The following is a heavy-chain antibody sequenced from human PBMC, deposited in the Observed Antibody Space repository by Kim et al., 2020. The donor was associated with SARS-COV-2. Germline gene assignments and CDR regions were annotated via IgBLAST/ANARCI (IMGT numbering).Heavy chain of an antibody. D-gene: IGHD3-10*01. J-gene: IGHJ4*02. CDR2: IDDSGST. Sequence: SETLSLTCTVSGGSISSSSYYWGWIRQPPGKGLEWIGSIDDSGSTYYNPSLKSRVTISVDTSKNQFSLKLSSVTAADTAVYYCASWSVPRFDGWGTIGYWGQGTLVTVSS. CDR3: ASWSVPRFDGWGTIGY. CDR1: GGSISSSSYY. V-gene: IGHV4-39*01.